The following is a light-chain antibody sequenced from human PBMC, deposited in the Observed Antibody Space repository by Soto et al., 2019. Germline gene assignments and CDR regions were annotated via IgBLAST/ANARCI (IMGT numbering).Light chain of an antibody. J-gene: IGKJ5*01. Sequence: EIVLTQSPATLSLSPGERATLSCRASQSVSSNLAWYQLKPGQAPRLLIYGASNRATGIPARFSGSGSGTDFTLTISSLEPEDFAVYYCQQRSNWPRITFGQGTRLEIK. V-gene: IGKV3-11*01. CDR3: QQRSNWPRIT. CDR1: QSVSSN. CDR2: GAS.